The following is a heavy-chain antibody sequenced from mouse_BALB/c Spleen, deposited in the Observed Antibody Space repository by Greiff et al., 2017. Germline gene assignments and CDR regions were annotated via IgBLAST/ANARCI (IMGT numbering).Heavy chain of an antibody. D-gene: IGHD2-14*01. Sequence: QVQLQQSGPGLVQPSQSLSITCTVSGFSLTSYGVHWVRQSPGKGLEWLGVIWSGGSTDYNAAFISRLSISKDNSKSQVFFKMNSLQANDTAIYYCARGGLYYRYDFYVDDWGQGTTLTVSS. V-gene: IGHV2-2*02. CDR2: IWSGGST. J-gene: IGHJ2*01. CDR1: GFSLTSYG. CDR3: ARGGLYYRYDFYVDD.